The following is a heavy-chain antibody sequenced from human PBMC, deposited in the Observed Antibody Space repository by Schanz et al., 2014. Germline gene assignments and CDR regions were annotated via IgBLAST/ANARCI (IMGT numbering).Heavy chain of an antibody. J-gene: IGHJ4*02. V-gene: IGHV3-30-3*01. CDR2: ISYDGSNK. Sequence: QVQLVESGGGLVQPGRSLRLSCAAYGFTLSSYAMHWVRQAPGKGLEWVAVISYDGSNKYYADSVEGRFTISRDNSRNTLYLQMNSLRTEDTAVYYCASPSGYSDYGTYFDFWGQGTLVTVSS. CDR1: GFTLSSYA. D-gene: IGHD5-12*01. CDR3: ASPSGYSDYGTYFDF.